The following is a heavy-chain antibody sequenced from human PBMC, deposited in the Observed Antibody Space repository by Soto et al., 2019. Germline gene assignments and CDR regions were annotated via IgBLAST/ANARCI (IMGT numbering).Heavy chain of an antibody. CDR2: IDTSGGVT. V-gene: IGHV3-23*01. J-gene: IGHJ4*02. CDR1: GFTFSSFF. Sequence: PGGSLRLSCTASGFTFSSFFMNWVRQAPGKGPEWVSGIDTSGGVTKYADSVKGRFTISRDNSKNTLYLQMNSLRAEVTAVYYCARDQSRLIRGYSYGGFDYWGQGTLVTVSS. D-gene: IGHD5-18*01. CDR3: ARDQSRLIRGYSYGGFDY.